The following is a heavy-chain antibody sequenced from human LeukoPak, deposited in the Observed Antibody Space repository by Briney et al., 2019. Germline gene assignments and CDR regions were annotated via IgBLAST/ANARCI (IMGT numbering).Heavy chain of an antibody. V-gene: IGHV4-30-4*01. J-gene: IGHJ4*02. D-gene: IGHD6-19*01. CDR3: ARAVAGGPAPFDY. CDR1: GGSISSGDYY. Sequence: SQTLSLTCTVSGGSISSGDYYWSWIRQPPGKGLEWIGYIYYSGSTNYNPSLKSRVTISVDTPKNQFSLKLSSVTAADTAVYYCARAVAGGPAPFDYWGQGTLVTVSS. CDR2: IYYSGST.